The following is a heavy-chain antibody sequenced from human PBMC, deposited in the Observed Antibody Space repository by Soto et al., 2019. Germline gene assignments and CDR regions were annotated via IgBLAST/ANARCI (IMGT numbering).Heavy chain of an antibody. Sequence: ASVKVSCKASGYTFTSYGISWVRQAPGQGLEWMGWISAYNGNTNYAQKLQGRVTMTTDTSTSTAYMELRSLRSDDTAVYYCARDKIDYDYIGGSLDLDYWGQGTLDTVSS. J-gene: IGHJ4*02. V-gene: IGHV1-18*01. D-gene: IGHD3-16*01. CDR1: GYTFTSYG. CDR2: ISAYNGNT. CDR3: ARDKIDYDYIGGSLDLDY.